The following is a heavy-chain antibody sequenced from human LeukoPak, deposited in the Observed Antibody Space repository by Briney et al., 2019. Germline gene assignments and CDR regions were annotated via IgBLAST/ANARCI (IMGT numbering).Heavy chain of an antibody. CDR3: ARGQGTVTTH. V-gene: IGHV4-34*01. D-gene: IGHD4-17*01. Sequence: SETLSLTCAVSGGSFSGYYWTWLRPPPGKGLEWIGEINHSGSANYNPSLMSRATISLDTSKNHFSLNLSSVTAADTAVYYCARGQGTVTTHWGQGTLVTVSS. CDR2: INHSGSA. CDR1: GGSFSGYY. J-gene: IGHJ4*02.